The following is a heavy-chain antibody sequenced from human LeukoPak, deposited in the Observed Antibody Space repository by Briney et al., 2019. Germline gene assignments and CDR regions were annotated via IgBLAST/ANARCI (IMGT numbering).Heavy chain of an antibody. V-gene: IGHV3-64*01. CDR1: GFTFSSYA. CDR2: ISSNGGST. CDR3: AKKKDGSGQYAYYFDY. J-gene: IGHJ4*02. Sequence: PGGSLRLSCAASGFTFSSYAMHWVRQAPGKGLEYVSAISSNGGSTYYANSVKGRFTISRDNSKNTLYLQMGSLRAEDTAVYYCAKKKDGSGQYAYYFDYWGQGTLVTVSS. D-gene: IGHD3-10*01.